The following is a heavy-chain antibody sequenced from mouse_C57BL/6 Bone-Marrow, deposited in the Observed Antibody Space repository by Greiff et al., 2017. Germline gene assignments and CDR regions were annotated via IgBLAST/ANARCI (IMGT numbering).Heavy chain of an antibody. CDR3: ERCGDYGKSLFDD. Sequence: EVQLQQSGPELVKPGASVKIPCKASGYTFTDYNMDWVKQSHGKSLEWIGDINPNYGGTIYNQKFKGKATLTVDKSYSTVYMELSSLTSEDTAFEYCERCGDYGKSLFDDWGKGTTLTVSS. CDR2: INPNYGGT. V-gene: IGHV1-18*01. D-gene: IGHD2-1*01. J-gene: IGHJ2*01. CDR1: GYTFTDYN.